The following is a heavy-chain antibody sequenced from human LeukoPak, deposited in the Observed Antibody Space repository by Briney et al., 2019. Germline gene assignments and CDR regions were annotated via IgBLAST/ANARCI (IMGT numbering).Heavy chain of an antibody. CDR2: ISYDGSNK. Sequence: GGSLRLSCAASGFTFSSYGMHWVRQAPGKGLEWVAVISYDGSNKYYADSVKGRFTISRDNSKNTLYLQMNSLRAEDTAVYYCAKDFPSGSAMDYWGQGTLVTVSS. V-gene: IGHV3-30*18. D-gene: IGHD1-26*01. CDR1: GFTFSSYG. J-gene: IGHJ4*02. CDR3: AKDFPSGSAMDY.